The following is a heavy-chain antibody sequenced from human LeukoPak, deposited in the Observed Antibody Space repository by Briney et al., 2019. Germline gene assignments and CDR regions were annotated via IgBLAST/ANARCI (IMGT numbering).Heavy chain of an antibody. CDR2: INHSGST. V-gene: IGHV4-34*01. Sequence: SETLSLTCAVYGRSFSGYYWSWIRQPPGKGLEWIGEINHSGSTNYNPSLKSRVTISVDTSKNQFSLKLSSVTAADTAVYYCAVAARPYNWFDPWGQGTLVTVSS. J-gene: IGHJ5*02. D-gene: IGHD6-6*01. CDR3: AVAARPYNWFDP. CDR1: GRSFSGYY.